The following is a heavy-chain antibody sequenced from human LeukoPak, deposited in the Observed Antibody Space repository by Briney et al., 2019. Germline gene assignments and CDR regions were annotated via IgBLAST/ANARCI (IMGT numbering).Heavy chain of an antibody. CDR1: GGSISSGGYY. J-gene: IGHJ4*02. D-gene: IGHD3-16*02. CDR3: ARGRLRLRLGELSPIDY. Sequence: SETLSLTRTVSGGSISSGGYYWSWIRQHPGKGLEWIGYIYYSGSTYYNPSLKSRVTISVDTSKNQFSLKLSSVTAADTAVYYCARGRLRLRLGELSPIDYWGQGTLVTVSS. CDR2: IYYSGST. V-gene: IGHV4-31*03.